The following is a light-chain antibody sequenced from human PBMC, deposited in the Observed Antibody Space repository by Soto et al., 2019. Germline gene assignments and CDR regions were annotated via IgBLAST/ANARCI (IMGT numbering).Light chain of an antibody. Sequence: QSVLTQPPSASGTPGQRITISCSGSSSNSGKTYVYWYQQFPGTAPKLLIYKNNQRPSGVPDRFSGSKSGTSSSLAISGLRSEDEADYYCASWDDTLSGRLFAGGTKLTVL. CDR1: SSNSGKTY. V-gene: IGLV1-47*01. CDR2: KNN. CDR3: ASWDDTLSGRL. J-gene: IGLJ2*01.